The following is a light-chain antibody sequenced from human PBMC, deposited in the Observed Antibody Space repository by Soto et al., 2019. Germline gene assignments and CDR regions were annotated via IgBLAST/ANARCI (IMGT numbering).Light chain of an antibody. Sequence: DIQMTQSPSSLSASVGDRFTITCRASQSISTYLNWYQQKPGKAPKLLIYAASSLQSGVPSRFSGSGSGTDFTLTISSLQPEDFATYYCQQSYITPWTYGQGTKVEIQ. CDR2: AAS. CDR3: QQSYITPWT. V-gene: IGKV1-39*01. J-gene: IGKJ1*01. CDR1: QSISTY.